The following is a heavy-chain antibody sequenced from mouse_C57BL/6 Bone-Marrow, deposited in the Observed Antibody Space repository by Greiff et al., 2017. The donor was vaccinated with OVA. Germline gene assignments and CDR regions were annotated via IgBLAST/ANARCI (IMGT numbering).Heavy chain of an antibody. CDR3: ARYFPYFYD. CDR1: GFTFSDYG. V-gene: IGHV5-17*01. Sequence: EVKLVESGGGLVKPGGSLKLSCAASGFTFSDYGMHWVRQAPEKGLEWVAYISSGSSTIYYADTVKGRFTISRDNAKNTLFLQMTSLRSEDTAMYYCARYFPYFYDWGPGTTLTVSS. J-gene: IGHJ2*01. D-gene: IGHD1-3*01. CDR2: ISSGSSTI.